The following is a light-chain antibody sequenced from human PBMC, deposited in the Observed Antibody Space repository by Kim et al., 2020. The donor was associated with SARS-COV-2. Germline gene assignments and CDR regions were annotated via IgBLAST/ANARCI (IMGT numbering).Light chain of an antibody. V-gene: IGKV1-39*01. Sequence: DIQMTQSPSSLSASVGDRVTITCRASQSMSCYLIWYQQKPGTAPKLLIYAASRLQSGVPSRFSGSGSGTDFSLTINSLQPDDFASYYCQQYYSTLYTLGQGNKLEI. CDR2: AAS. J-gene: IGKJ2*01. CDR3: QQYYSTLYT. CDR1: QSMSCY.